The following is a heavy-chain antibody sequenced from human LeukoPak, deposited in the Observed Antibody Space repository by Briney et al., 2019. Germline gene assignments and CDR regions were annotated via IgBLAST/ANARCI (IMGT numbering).Heavy chain of an antibody. D-gene: IGHD5-18*01. CDR3: ARDLSGVTGYTYGRGIDY. J-gene: IGHJ4*02. CDR1: GFTFSSHG. CDR2: ISPSGGIT. Sequence: PGGSPRLSCAASGFTFSSHGMNWVRQAPGKGLEWVSGISPSGGITYYTDSVKGRFTISRDNSKNTLYLQMNSLRAEDTAVYYCARDLSGVTGYTYGRGIDYWGQGTLVTVSS. V-gene: IGHV3-23*01.